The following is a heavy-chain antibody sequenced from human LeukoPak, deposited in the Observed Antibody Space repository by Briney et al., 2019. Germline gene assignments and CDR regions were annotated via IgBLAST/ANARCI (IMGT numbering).Heavy chain of an antibody. V-gene: IGHV1-18*01. J-gene: IGHJ5*02. CDR3: ARDLGQWLVPGWFDP. D-gene: IGHD6-19*01. CDR1: GYTFTSYG. Sequence: GASVKVSCKASGYTFTSYGISWVRQAPGQGLEWMGWIGAYNGNTNYAQKLQGRVTMTTDTSTSTAYMELRSLRSDDTAVYYCARDLGQWLVPGWFDPWGQGTLVTVSS. CDR2: IGAYNGNT.